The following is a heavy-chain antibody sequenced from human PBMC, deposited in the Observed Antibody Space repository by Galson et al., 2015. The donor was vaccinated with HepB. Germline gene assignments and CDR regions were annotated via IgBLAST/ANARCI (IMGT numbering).Heavy chain of an antibody. CDR2: VSNSASST. CDR1: GFTFRNYA. Sequence: SLRLSCAAAGFTFRNYAISWVRQAPGAGLGWVASVSNSASSTYYAGSVKGRITSSRDNSKNTLYLQMNRLRAADTDVYYFANALSRRRIFGVVIPDPYFDYWCKRIVVTGS. CDR3: ANALSRRRIFGVVIPDPYFDY. J-gene: IGHJ4*02. D-gene: IGHD3-3*02. V-gene: IGHV3-23*01.